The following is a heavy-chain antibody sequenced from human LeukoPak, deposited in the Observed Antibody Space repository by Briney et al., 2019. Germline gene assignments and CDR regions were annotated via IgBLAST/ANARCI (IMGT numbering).Heavy chain of an antibody. Sequence: SETLSLTCTVSGGSISSGDYYWSWIRQPPGKGLEWIGYIYYSGSTYYNPSLKSRVTISVDTSKNQFSLKLSSVTAADTAVYYCAREGVWNGVHLVGVWGQGTLVTVSS. CDR2: IYYSGST. CDR3: AREGVWNGVHLVGV. J-gene: IGHJ4*02. V-gene: IGHV4-30-4*08. D-gene: IGHD1-1*01. CDR1: GGSISSGDYY.